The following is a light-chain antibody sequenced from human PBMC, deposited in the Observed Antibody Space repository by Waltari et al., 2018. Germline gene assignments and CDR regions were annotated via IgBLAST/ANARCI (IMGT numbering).Light chain of an antibody. CDR2: GKN. Sequence: SSDLTQDPAVSVALGQTVRITCQGDLLRPYYGNWCRQKPGQPPELVIYGKNNRPSGIPDRFSASSSGNTASLIITGAQAEDEADYYCSSRELSGHVVFGGGTRLTVL. CDR3: SSRELSGHVV. CDR1: LLRPYY. J-gene: IGLJ2*01. V-gene: IGLV3-19*01.